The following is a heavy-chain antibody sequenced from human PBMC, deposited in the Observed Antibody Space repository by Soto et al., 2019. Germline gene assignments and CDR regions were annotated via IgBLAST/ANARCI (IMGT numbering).Heavy chain of an antibody. V-gene: IGHV1-69*02. CDR1: GGTFSSYT. Sequence: GASVKVSCKASGGTFSSYTISWVRQAPGQGLEWMGRIIPILGIANYAQKFQGRVTITADKSTSTAYMELSSLRCEDTAVYYCAKGHIAAAGRDRYSGSYLPHYYYYGMDVWGQGTTVTVSS. D-gene: IGHD1-26*01. CDR2: IIPILGIA. J-gene: IGHJ6*02. CDR3: AKGHIAAAGRDRYSGSYLPHYYYYGMDV.